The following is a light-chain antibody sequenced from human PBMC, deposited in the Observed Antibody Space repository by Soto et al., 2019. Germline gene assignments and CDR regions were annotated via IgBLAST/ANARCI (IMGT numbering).Light chain of an antibody. CDR1: HSISTN. J-gene: IGKJ1*01. Sequence: DIVMTQSPATLSLSPGERASLPCRASHSISTNLAWYQQKPGQAPRLLIYGASTRATGIPARFSGSGSETEFTLTISSLQSEDFAVYYCQQYNNWPRTFGQGTK. CDR2: GAS. CDR3: QQYNNWPRT. V-gene: IGKV3-15*01.